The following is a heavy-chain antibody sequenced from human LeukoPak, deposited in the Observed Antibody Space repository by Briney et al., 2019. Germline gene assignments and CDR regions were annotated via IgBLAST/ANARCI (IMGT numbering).Heavy chain of an antibody. J-gene: IGHJ4*02. CDR2: IIPIFGTA. Sequence: ASVKVSCKASGGTFSSYAISWVRQAPGQGLEWMGGIIPIFGTANYAQKFQGRVTITADESTSTAYMELSSLRSEDTAVYYCTRDPRYLYDSSAHYPHYFDYWGQGTLVTVSS. CDR1: GGTFSSYA. V-gene: IGHV1-69*01. CDR3: TRDPRYLYDSSAHYPHYFDY. D-gene: IGHD3-22*01.